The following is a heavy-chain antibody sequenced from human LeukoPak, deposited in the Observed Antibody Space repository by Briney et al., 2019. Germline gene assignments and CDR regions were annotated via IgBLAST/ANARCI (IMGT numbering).Heavy chain of an antibody. CDR1: GFTFSSYG. CDR2: IYSGGTT. Sequence: GGSLRLSCAASGFTFSSYGMHWVRQAPGKGLEWVSVIYSGGTTYYADSVKGRFTISRDNSKNTLYLQMNSLRAEDTAVYYCARPLSIEGAFDIWGQGTMVTVSS. D-gene: IGHD1-26*01. CDR3: ARPLSIEGAFDI. J-gene: IGHJ3*02. V-gene: IGHV3-53*01.